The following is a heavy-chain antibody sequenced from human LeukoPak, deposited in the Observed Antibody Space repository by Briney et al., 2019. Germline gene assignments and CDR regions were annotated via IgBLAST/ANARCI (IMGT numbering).Heavy chain of an antibody. J-gene: IGHJ3*01. V-gene: IGHV1-2*02. CDR2: INPNTGGT. D-gene: IGHD3-10*01. CDR1: GYIFTGYY. Sequence: ASVTVSCKTSGYIFTGYYIHWVRQAHGQGLEWMGWINPNTGGTNYAQDFQGRVTMTRDTYVTTAYMELRSLRSDDTAVYFCARERESGRSDAFDLWGQGTMVTVSS. CDR3: ARERESGRSDAFDL.